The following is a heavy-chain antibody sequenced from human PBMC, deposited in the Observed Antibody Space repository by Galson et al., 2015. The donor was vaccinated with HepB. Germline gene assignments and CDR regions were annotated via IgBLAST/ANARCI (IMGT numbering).Heavy chain of an antibody. CDR1: GYTFTSYY. CDR2: INPSGGST. V-gene: IGHV1-46*01. J-gene: IGHJ3*02. D-gene: IGHD2-21*02. Sequence: SVKVSCKASGYTFTSYYMHWVRQAPGQGLEWMGIINPSGGSTSYAQKFQGRVTMTRDTSTSTVYMELSSLRSEDTAVYYCARGASEHIVVVTATEDAFDSWGQGTMVTVSS. CDR3: ARGASEHIVVVTATEDAFDS.